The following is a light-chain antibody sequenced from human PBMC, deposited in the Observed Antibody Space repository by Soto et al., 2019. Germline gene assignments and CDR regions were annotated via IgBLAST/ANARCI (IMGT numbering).Light chain of an antibody. CDR1: SSDVGGYNY. Sequence: QSALTQPPSASGSPGQSVTISCTGTSSDVGGYNYVSWYQHHPGKAPKLMISDVSRRPSGVSNRFSGSKSGNTASLTISGLQAEDEADYYCSSYTSSFKLAVFGSGTKVTVL. J-gene: IGLJ1*01. V-gene: IGLV2-14*03. CDR2: DVS. CDR3: SSYTSSFKLAV.